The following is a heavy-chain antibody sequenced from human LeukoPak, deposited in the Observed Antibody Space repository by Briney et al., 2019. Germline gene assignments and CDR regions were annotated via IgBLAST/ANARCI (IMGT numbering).Heavy chain of an antibody. CDR2: INPDGGDT. V-gene: IGHV1-46*01. CDR3: ARANWGRYFDS. D-gene: IGHD7-27*01. Sequence: ASVKVSCKASGYTFTIYYIHWVRQAPGQGLEWMGIINPDGGDTSYAQKFRGRVTMTRDTSTSTVYMELSSLRSEDTAVYYCARANWGRYFDSWGQGTLVTVSS. J-gene: IGHJ4*02. CDR1: GYTFTIYY.